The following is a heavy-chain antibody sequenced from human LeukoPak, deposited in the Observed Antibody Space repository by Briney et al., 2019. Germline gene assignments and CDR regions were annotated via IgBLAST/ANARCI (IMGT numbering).Heavy chain of an antibody. CDR2: ISSSSSYI. Sequence: GGSLRLSCAASGFTFSSYSMNWVRQAPGKGLEWVSSISSSSSYIYYADSVKGRFTISRDNAKNSLYLQMNSLRVEDTAVYYCARVGRAIAAAGFGAFDIWGQGTMVTVSS. CDR1: GFTFSSYS. CDR3: ARVGRAIAAAGFGAFDI. D-gene: IGHD6-13*01. V-gene: IGHV3-21*04. J-gene: IGHJ3*02.